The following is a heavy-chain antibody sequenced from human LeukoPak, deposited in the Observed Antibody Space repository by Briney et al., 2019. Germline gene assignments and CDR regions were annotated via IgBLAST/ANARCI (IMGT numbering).Heavy chain of an antibody. CDR1: GFTFSSYS. CDR3: ARDSATVITSPFDY. CDR2: ISSSNSYI. D-gene: IGHD4-17*01. Sequence: GGSLRLSCAASGFTFSSYSMNWVRQAPGKGLEWVSSISSSNSYIYYADSVKGRFTISRDNAKNSLYLQMNSLRAEDTAVYYCARDSATVITSPFDYWGQGTLVTVSS. V-gene: IGHV3-21*04. J-gene: IGHJ4*02.